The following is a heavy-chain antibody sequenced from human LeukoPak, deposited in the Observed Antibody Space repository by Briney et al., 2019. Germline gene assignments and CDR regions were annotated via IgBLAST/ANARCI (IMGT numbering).Heavy chain of an antibody. CDR3: ARRSHSSSCFFDY. Sequence: SETLSLTCTVSGGSISSYYWSWLRQPPGKGLEWIGYIYYSGSTNYNPSLKSRLTITVVTSKNQFSLKQSSVTAADTTVYYCARRSHSSSCFFDYWGQGTLVTVSS. V-gene: IGHV4-59*08. CDR1: GGSISSYY. J-gene: IGHJ4*02. CDR2: IYYSGST. D-gene: IGHD6-13*01.